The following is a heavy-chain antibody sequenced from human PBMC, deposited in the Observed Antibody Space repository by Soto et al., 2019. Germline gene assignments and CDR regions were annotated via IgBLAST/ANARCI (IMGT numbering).Heavy chain of an antibody. D-gene: IGHD3-3*01. J-gene: IGHJ6*01. CDR3: VSGRYDSVRLGMDV. V-gene: IGHV3-66*01. CDR2: LNSGGST. Sequence: EVQLVESGGGLVQPGGSLRLSCAASGFTVRSNYMTWVRQAPGKGLEWVSLLNSGGSTNYADSVKGRFTISRDISKNTVYLQMNSLRAEDTAVYYCVSGRYDSVRLGMDVCGQGTTVTVSS. CDR1: GFTVRSNY.